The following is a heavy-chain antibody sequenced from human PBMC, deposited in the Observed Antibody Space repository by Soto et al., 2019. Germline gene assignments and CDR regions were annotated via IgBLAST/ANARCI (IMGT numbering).Heavy chain of an antibody. V-gene: IGHV1-69*01. Sequence: QAQLMQSGAEVKKPGSSVKVSCKASGGTFSGYAINWVRQAPGQGLEWMGGIIPLLGITDYGQKFQGRITIAADESTGTAYMDLRGLRSEDTAVYYCARDPRSITGSTSSEDVQHWGQATVVSAPS. CDR1: GGTFSGYA. CDR3: ARDPRSITGSTSSEDVQH. D-gene: IGHD1-20*01. J-gene: IGHJ1*01. CDR2: IIPLLGIT.